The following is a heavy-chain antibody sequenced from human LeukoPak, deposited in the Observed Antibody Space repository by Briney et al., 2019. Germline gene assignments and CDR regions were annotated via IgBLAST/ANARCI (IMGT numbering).Heavy chain of an antibody. CDR3: ARVYYDSSGYAVPFDY. CDR1: GYTFTGYY. CDR2: INPNSGGT. J-gene: IGHJ4*02. Sequence: ASVKVSCKASGYTFTGYYMHWVRQAPGQGLEWMGRINPNSGGTNYAQKFQGRVTMTRDTSISTAYMELSRLRSDDTAVYYCARVYYDSSGYAVPFDYWGQGTLATVSS. D-gene: IGHD3-22*01. V-gene: IGHV1-2*06.